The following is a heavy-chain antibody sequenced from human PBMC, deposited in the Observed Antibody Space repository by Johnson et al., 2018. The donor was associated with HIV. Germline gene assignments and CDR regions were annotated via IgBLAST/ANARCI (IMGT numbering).Heavy chain of an antibody. V-gene: IGHV3-20*04. J-gene: IGHJ3*02. CDR2: INWNGGST. D-gene: IGHD6-6*01. Sequence: VQLVESGGGVVRPGGSLRLSCAASGFTFDDYGMSWVRQAPGKGLEWVSGINWNGGSTGYADSVKGRFTVSSDNSKNTLCLQMNSLRVEDTAVSSCAREPRIAAFRDAFDIWGQGTMVTVSS. CDR1: GFTFDDYG. CDR3: AREPRIAAFRDAFDI.